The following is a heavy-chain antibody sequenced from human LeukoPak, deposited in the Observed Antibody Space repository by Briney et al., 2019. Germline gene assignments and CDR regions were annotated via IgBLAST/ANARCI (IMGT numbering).Heavy chain of an antibody. CDR2: MNPNSGNT. D-gene: IGHD6-19*01. J-gene: IGHJ4*02. CDR3: ARGTPSGWHGAVY. V-gene: IGHV1-8*01. CDR1: EYTFASYD. Sequence: ASVKVSCKASEYTFASYDINWVRQATGQGLEWMGWMNPNSGNTGYAQKFQGRVTMTRSTSINTAYMELSSLRSEDTAVYYCARGTPSGWHGAVYWGQGTLVTVSS.